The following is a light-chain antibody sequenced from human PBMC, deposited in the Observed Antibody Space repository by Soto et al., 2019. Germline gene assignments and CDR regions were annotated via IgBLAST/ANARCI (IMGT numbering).Light chain of an antibody. Sequence: EIVLTQSPGTLSLSPGERATLSCRASQSVSSSYLAWYQQKPGQAPRLLIYGASRRAPGIPDRFSGSGSGTDLTLTISRLEPEEFAVYYCQQYGSSPNTFGEGTKLEIK. CDR2: GAS. J-gene: IGKJ2*01. V-gene: IGKV3-20*01. CDR1: QSVSSSY. CDR3: QQYGSSPNT.